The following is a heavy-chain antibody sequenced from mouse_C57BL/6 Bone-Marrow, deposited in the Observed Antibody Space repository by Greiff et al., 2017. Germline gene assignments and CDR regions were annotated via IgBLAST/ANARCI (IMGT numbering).Heavy chain of an antibody. D-gene: IGHD3-3*01. CDR3: TSYDY. Sequence: EVQLQQSGAELVRPGASVKLSCTASGFNFTDDYMHWVKQRPEQGLEWIGWIDPENGDTEYASKFQGKATITGDTSSNTAYLQLSSLTSEDTAVYYCTSYDYWGQGTTLTVSA. V-gene: IGHV14-4*01. CDR1: GFNFTDDY. J-gene: IGHJ2*01. CDR2: IDPENGDT.